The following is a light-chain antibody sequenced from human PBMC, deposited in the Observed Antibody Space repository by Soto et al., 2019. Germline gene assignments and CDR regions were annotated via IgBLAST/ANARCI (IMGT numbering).Light chain of an antibody. CDR3: QQLNSYPLT. J-gene: IGKJ4*01. CDR2: AAS. Sequence: DIQWTQSPAFMSAAGGDRVTITCRASQGSTSNLAWYPQKPGKAPKLLIYAASTLQSEVPSRFSGSGSGTEFTLTISSLQPEDFATYYCQQLNSYPLTFGGGTKVEIK. V-gene: IGKV1-9*01. CDR1: QGSTSN.